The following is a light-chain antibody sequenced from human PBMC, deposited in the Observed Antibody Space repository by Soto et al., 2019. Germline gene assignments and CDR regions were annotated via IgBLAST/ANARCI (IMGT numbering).Light chain of an antibody. V-gene: IGKV3-20*01. CDR2: GAS. CDR3: QQYGNSPPT. J-gene: IGKJ4*01. Sequence: EIVLTQSPGTLSLSPGERATLSCRASQSLSSTYLAWYQQNPGQAPRLLIYGASSRATGIPDRFIGSGSATDFTLTISRLEPEDFAVYHCQQYGNSPPTFGGGTKVEI. CDR1: QSLSSTY.